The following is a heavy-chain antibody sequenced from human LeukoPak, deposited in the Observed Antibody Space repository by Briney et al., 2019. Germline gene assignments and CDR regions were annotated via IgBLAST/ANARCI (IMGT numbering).Heavy chain of an antibody. CDR1: GFTLSSNW. CDR2: ISRSSSYI. Sequence: SGGSLRLSCAASGFTLSSNWMSWARQAPGKGLEWVSYISRSSSYIYYADSVKGRFTISRDNAKNSLYLQMNSLRAEDTAVYYCASAILSGSYSGVWDDGFDIWGRGTMVTVSS. J-gene: IGHJ3*02. CDR3: ASAILSGSYSGVWDDGFDI. V-gene: IGHV3-21*01. D-gene: IGHD1-26*01.